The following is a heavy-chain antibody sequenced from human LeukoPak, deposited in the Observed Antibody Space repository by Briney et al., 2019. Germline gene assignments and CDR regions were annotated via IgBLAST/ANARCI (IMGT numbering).Heavy chain of an antibody. J-gene: IGHJ3*02. CDR2: IYSASST. V-gene: IGHV3-53*01. CDR3: ARDLSPWETRNPDAFDI. Sequence: GGSLRLSCAASGFTVSSNYMNWVRLAPGKGLEWVSVIYSASSTYYADSVKGRFSISRDNSKNTLYLQMNSLRVEDTAVYYCARDLSPWETRNPDAFDIWGQGTMVTVSS. D-gene: IGHD1-14*01. CDR1: GFTVSSNY.